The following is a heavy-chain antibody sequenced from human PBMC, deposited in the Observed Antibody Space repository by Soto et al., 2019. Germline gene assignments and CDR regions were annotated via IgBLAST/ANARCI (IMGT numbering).Heavy chain of an antibody. J-gene: IGHJ4*02. Sequence: EVQLVESGGGLFQRGGSLRLSCSASGFPLATYWMTWVRQAPGKGLEWVANIKPDGSEKTYLDSVKGRFTISRDDAENSLLLQMNSLRAEDTGVYYCASVAYRWNGKDYWGRGTLVTVSS. D-gene: IGHD1-1*01. CDR2: IKPDGSEK. V-gene: IGHV3-7*01. CDR1: GFPLATYW. CDR3: ASVAYRWNGKDY.